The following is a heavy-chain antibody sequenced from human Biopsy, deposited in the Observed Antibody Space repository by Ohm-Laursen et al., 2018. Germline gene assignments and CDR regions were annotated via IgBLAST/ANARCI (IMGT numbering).Heavy chain of an antibody. D-gene: IGHD3-10*01. V-gene: IGHV1-69*06. CDR1: GGTFSASG. CDR3: ATVRGLVWFGELIA. CDR2: IIPIFQTT. J-gene: IGHJ5*02. Sequence: SVKVSCKVIGGTFSASGISWVRLAPGHGLEFVGGIIPIFQTTHYAQSFQGRVTIVADKSTSTAYMELSSLRSDDTAIYYCATVRGLVWFGELIAWGQGTLVTVFS.